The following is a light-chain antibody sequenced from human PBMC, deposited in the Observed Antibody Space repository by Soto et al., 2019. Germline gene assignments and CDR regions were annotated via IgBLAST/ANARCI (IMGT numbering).Light chain of an antibody. V-gene: IGKV1-5*03. CDR1: QSISSW. J-gene: IGKJ1*01. CDR3: QQYHGFPWT. Sequence: DIPMTQSLSTLSASVGDRVTITCRASQSISSWLAWYQQKSGKAPKLLIYKASSLHSGVPSRFSGSGSGTEFTLTISSLQPDDFATYYCQQYHGFPWTFGQGTKVEIK. CDR2: KAS.